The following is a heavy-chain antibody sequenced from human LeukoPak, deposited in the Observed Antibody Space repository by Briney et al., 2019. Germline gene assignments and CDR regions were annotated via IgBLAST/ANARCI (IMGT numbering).Heavy chain of an antibody. CDR1: GFTFSNYG. Sequence: GRSLRLSCAASGFTFSNYGFHWVRRAPGQGLEWVAAISYDGSRKWFSDSVKGRFTISRDNSKNMVYLQMNSLRPEDTAVYYCARDMSGYYTFDYWGQGTLVTVSP. V-gene: IGHV3-30*04. CDR2: ISYDGSRK. J-gene: IGHJ4*02. D-gene: IGHD3-22*01. CDR3: ARDMSGYYTFDY.